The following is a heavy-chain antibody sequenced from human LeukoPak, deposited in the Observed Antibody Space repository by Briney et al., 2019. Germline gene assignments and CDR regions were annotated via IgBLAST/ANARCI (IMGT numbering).Heavy chain of an antibody. CDR1: GYTFTGYY. J-gene: IGHJ4*02. CDR3: ASWYRIFGVVTEEFDY. D-gene: IGHD4-23*01. Sequence: ASVTVSCKASGYTFTGYYMHWVRQAPGQGLEWMGWINPNSGGTNYAQKFQGRVTMTRDTSISTAYMELSRLRSDDTAVYYCASWYRIFGVVTEEFDYWGQGTLVTVSS. CDR2: INPNSGGT. V-gene: IGHV1-2*02.